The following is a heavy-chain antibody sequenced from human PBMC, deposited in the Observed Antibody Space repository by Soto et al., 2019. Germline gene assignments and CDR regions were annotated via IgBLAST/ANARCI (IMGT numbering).Heavy chain of an antibody. CDR3: AGGGTYYYYYGMDV. CDR1: GGSISSGGYY. Sequence: QVQLQESGPGLVKPSQTLSLNCTVSGGSISSGGYYWSWIRQHPGKGLEWIGYIYYSGSTYYNPSLKSRVTISVDTSKNQFSLKLSSVTAADTAVYYCAGGGTYYYYYGMDVWGQRTTVTVSS. J-gene: IGHJ6*02. V-gene: IGHV4-31*03. D-gene: IGHD1-1*01. CDR2: IYYSGST.